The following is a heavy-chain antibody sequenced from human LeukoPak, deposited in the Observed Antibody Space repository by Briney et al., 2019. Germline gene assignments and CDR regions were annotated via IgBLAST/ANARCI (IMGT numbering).Heavy chain of an antibody. J-gene: IGHJ3*02. Sequence: SETLSLTGPVSGGSASGVGSYWGGIRQPPGKGLGWFGYIYYSGSTNYNPSLKSRVTISVDTSKNQFSLKLSSVTAADTAVYYCARIRGYDGAFDIWGQGTMVTVSS. CDR2: IYYSGST. CDR1: GGSASGVGSY. CDR3: ARIRGYDGAFDI. V-gene: IGHV4-61*08. D-gene: IGHD5-12*01.